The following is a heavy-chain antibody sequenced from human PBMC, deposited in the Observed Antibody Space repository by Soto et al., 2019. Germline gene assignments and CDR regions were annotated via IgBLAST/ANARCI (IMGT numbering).Heavy chain of an antibody. CDR3: ARGESYGSGSYYNYFDY. V-gene: IGHV4-30-2*01. Sequence: SETLSLTCAVSGGSISSGGYSWSWIRQPPGKGLEWIGYIYHSGSTYYNPSLKSRVTISVDRSKNQFSLKLSSVTAADTAVYYCARGESYGSGSYYNYFDYWGQGALVTVSS. CDR2: IYHSGST. D-gene: IGHD3-10*01. J-gene: IGHJ4*02. CDR1: GGSISSGGYS.